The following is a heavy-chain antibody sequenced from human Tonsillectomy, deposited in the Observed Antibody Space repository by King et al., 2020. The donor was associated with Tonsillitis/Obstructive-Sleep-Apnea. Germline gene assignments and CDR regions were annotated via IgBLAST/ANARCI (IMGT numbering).Heavy chain of an antibody. D-gene: IGHD3-10*01. CDR3: AKDQGPNRFGELYFDY. J-gene: IGHJ4*02. V-gene: IGHV3-23*04. CDR2: ISGSGGST. CDR1: GFTFSSYA. Sequence: VQLVESGGGLVQPGGSLRLSCAASGFTFSSYAMSWVRQAPGKGLEWVSAISGSGGSTYYADSVKGRVTISRDNSKNTLYLQMNSLRAEDTAVYYCAKDQGPNRFGELYFDYWGQGTLVTVSS.